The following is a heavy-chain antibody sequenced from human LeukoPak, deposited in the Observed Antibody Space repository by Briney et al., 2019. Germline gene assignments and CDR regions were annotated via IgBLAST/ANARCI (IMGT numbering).Heavy chain of an antibody. CDR2: NGPSGET. CDR3: ARRRGAYGEGEFAY. D-gene: IGHD4-17*01. J-gene: IGHJ4*02. Sequence: SQTLSPTCTVFGGSISGYPWSWIRHPRGKGLEWIGRNGPSGETNHSPALNSRVTITADTSGKLFSLKLTSVTAADTAVYYCARRRGAYGEGEFAYWGQGTLVTVSA. V-gene: IGHV4-4*07. CDR1: GGSISGYP.